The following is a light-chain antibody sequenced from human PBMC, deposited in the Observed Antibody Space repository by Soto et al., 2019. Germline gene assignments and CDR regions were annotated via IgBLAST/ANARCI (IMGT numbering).Light chain of an antibody. CDR2: DVS. CDR3: SSYTSSSTDVV. V-gene: IGLV2-14*01. J-gene: IGLJ2*01. Sequence: QSVLTRPASVSGSPGQSITISCTGTSSDVGGYNYVSWYQQHPGKAPKLMIYDVSNRPSGVSNRFSGSKSGNTASLTISGLQAEDEADYYCSSYTSSSTDVVFGGGTKLTVL. CDR1: SSDVGGYNY.